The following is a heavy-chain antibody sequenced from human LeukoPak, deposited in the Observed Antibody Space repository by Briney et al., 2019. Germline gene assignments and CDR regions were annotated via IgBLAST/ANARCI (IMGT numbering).Heavy chain of an antibody. CDR3: ARKATTGPPKAAFDI. J-gene: IGHJ3*02. CDR1: DYSISTSNY. D-gene: IGHD4-17*01. Sequence: PSDTLSLTCAVSDYSISTSNYWAWIRQPPGRGLEWIVHIYYSGGIYYNPSLKRRVTMSVDTSRNQFSLKLSSVTAVDTAVYYCARKATTGPPKAAFDIWGQGTMVTV. V-gene: IGHV4-28*05. CDR2: IYYSGGI.